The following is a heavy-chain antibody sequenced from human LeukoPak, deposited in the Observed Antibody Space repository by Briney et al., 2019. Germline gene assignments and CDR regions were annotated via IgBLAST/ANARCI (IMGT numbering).Heavy chain of an antibody. V-gene: IGHV3-21*01. J-gene: IGHJ4*02. CDR3: ARGGSRRTFDY. CDR2: ISSGSSYI. CDR1: GFTFSSYS. D-gene: IGHD6-13*01. Sequence: GGSLRLSCAASGFTFSSYSMKWVRQAPGKGLEWVSSISSGSSYIYYADSVKGRFTISRDNSKNTLYLQMNSLRAEDTAVYYCARGGSRRTFDYWGQGTLVTVSS.